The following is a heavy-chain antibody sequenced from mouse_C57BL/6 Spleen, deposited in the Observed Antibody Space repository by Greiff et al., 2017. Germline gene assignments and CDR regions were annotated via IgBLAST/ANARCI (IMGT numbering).Heavy chain of an antibody. CDR1: GFTFSSYG. CDR2: ISSGGSYT. V-gene: IGHV5-6*02. CDR3: ARRETGTGFAY. Sequence: EVKLQESGGDLVKPGGSLKLSCAASGFTFSSYGMSWVRQTPDKRLEWVATISSGGSYTYYPDSVKGRFTISRDNAKNTLYLQMSSLKSEDTAMYYCARRETGTGFAYWGQGTLVTVSA. J-gene: IGHJ3*01. D-gene: IGHD4-1*01.